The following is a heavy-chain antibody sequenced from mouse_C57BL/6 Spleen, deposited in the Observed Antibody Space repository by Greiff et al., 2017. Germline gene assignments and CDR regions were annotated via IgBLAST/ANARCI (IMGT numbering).Heavy chain of an antibody. CDR1: GYTFTDYY. V-gene: IGHV1-26*01. CDR3: ARDDCPERFAY. Sequence: EVQLQQSGPELVKPGASVKISCKASGYTFTDYYMNWVKQSHGKSLEWIGDINPNNGGTSYNQKFKGKATLTVDKSSSTAYMELRSLTSEDSAVYYCARDDCPERFAYWGQGALVTVSA. D-gene: IGHD2-4*01. J-gene: IGHJ3*01. CDR2: INPNNGGT.